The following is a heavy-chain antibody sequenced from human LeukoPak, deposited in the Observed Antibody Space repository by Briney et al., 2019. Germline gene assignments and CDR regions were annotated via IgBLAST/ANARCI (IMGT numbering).Heavy chain of an antibody. J-gene: IGHJ4*02. Sequence: SETLSLTCTVSGGSISSSSYYWGWIRQPPGKGLERIGSIYYSGSTYYNPPLKSRVTISVDTSKNQFSLKLSSVTAADTAVYYCARVHCSSTSYYKSQLYYFDYWGQGTLVTVSS. CDR3: ARVHCSSTSYYKSQLYYFDY. CDR1: GGSISSSSYY. V-gene: IGHV4-39*07. CDR2: IYYSGST. D-gene: IGHD2-2*02.